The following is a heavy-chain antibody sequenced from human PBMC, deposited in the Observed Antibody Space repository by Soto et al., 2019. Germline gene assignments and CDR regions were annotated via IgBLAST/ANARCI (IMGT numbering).Heavy chain of an antibody. D-gene: IGHD2-8*01. J-gene: IGHJ4*02. Sequence: GESLKISCKGSGYSFPSYWIGWVRRMPGKGREWMGIVYPGDSDTRYSPSFQGQVTISADKSISTAYLQWSSLKASDTAMYYCARLRGCNNGVGYKFDYWGQGTLVTISS. CDR1: GYSFPSYW. V-gene: IGHV5-51*01. CDR2: VYPGDSDT. CDR3: ARLRGCNNGVGYKFDY.